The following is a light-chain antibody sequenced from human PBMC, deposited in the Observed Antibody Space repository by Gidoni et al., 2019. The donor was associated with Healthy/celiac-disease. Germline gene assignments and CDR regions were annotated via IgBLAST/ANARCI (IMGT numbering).Light chain of an antibody. CDR2: YAS. V-gene: IGKV3-11*01. CDR3: QQRSNWPPLT. J-gene: IGKJ4*01. CDR1: QSVSSY. Sequence: ELVLTQSPATLSLSPGERATLSCRASQSVSSYLAWYQQKPGQAPRLLIYYASNRATGIPARFSGSGSGTDFTLTISSLEPEDFAVYYCQQRSNWPPLTFGGXTKVEIK.